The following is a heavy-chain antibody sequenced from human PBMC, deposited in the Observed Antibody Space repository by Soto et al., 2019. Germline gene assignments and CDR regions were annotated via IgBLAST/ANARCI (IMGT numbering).Heavy chain of an antibody. V-gene: IGHV3-23*01. Sequence: EVQLLESGGDLVQPGGSLTLSCVASGFTFSNYAMSWVRQAPGKGLEWVSGITGGGGSIYYAEAVKGRFTISRDNFRNTLYLEASSLRAEDTAVYYCAKRRIRAGGDYYYYHGMDVWGQGTTVIVSS. D-gene: IGHD6-13*01. J-gene: IGHJ6*02. CDR3: AKRRIRAGGDYYYYHGMDV. CDR2: ITGGGGSI. CDR1: GFTFSNYA.